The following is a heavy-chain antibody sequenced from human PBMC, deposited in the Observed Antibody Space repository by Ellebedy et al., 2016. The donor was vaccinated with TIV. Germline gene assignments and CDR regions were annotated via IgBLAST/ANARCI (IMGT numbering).Heavy chain of an antibody. D-gene: IGHD4-23*01. CDR3: ARDPVGVGPAFDV. V-gene: IGHV3-23*01. CDR1: GFTFSNFA. CDR2: ITESGGNT. J-gene: IGHJ3*01. Sequence: PGGSLRLSCAASGFTFSNFAMSWVRQAPGKGLEWVSSITESGGNTYYADSVKGRFTISRDNSKETLFLQMNSLKAEDTAIYFCARDPVGVGPAFDVWGQGTMVTVSS.